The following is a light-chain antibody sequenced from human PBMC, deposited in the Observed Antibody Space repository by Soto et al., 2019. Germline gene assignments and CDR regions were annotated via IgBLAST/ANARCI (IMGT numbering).Light chain of an antibody. J-gene: IGKJ3*01. Sequence: EIVLTQSPATLSLSPGERATLSCSASQSVSSYLAWYQQKPGQAPRLLIYDASNRATGIPARFSGSGSGTDFTLTISSLEPEDFAVNYCQQRSNWPPFTFGPGTKVDIK. V-gene: IGKV3-11*01. CDR2: DAS. CDR3: QQRSNWPPFT. CDR1: QSVSSY.